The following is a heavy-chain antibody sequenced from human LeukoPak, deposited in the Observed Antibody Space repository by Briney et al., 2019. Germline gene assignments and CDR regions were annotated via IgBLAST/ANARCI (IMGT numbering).Heavy chain of an antibody. CDR2: SYASGST. J-gene: IGHJ6*03. Sequence: PSETLALTCTVSGDSNSDSYWSWIRQPAGKGLEWIGRSYASGSTNYNPSLKSRVTLSVDTSSNQFSLTLSSVTAADTAVYHCARDIRSHNGPGGYYYYYMDVWGKGTTVTVSS. CDR3: ARDIRSHNGPGGYYYYYMDV. V-gene: IGHV4-4*07. CDR1: GDSNSDSY. D-gene: IGHD2-8*01.